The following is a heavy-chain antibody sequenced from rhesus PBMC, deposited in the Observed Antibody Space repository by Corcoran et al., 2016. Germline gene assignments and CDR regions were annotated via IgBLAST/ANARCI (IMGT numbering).Heavy chain of an antibody. CDR3: ARLNTVTTNSFDY. CDR1: GGSFSSYW. V-gene: IGHV4-80*01. Sequence: QVQLQESGPGLVKPSETLSLTCAVSGGSFSSYWWSWIRQPPGKGLEWIGEINGNSGSTNYNPSLKSRVTISKDASKNQFSLKLSSVNSADTAVYYCARLNTVTTNSFDYWGQGVLVTVSS. D-gene: IGHD4-23*01. J-gene: IGHJ4*01. CDR2: INGNSGST.